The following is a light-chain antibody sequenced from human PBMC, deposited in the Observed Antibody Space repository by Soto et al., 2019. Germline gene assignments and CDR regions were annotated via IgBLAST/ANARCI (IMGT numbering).Light chain of an antibody. Sequence: QSPLTQPRSVSGSPGQSGTISFTGTSSDVGGYNYVSWYQQHPGKAPKLMIYDVSKRPSGVPDRFSGSKSGNTASLTISGLQAEDEADYYCCSYAGSYTLVFGGGTKLTVL. CDR1: SSDVGGYNY. V-gene: IGLV2-11*01. CDR2: DVS. CDR3: CSYAGSYTLV. J-gene: IGLJ2*01.